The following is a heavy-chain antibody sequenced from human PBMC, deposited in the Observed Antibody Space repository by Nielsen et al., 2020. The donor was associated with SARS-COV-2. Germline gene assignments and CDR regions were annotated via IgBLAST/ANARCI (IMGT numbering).Heavy chain of an antibody. CDR1: GFIVSSKY. CDR3: AKDRAIFMIYFTRGGPDY. Sequence: GGSLRLSCAASGFIVSSKYMNWVRQAPGKGLEWVAYISYEGSKQFYGDSVKGRFTISRDFSKSTLYLQMNSLRAEDTAMYYCAKDRAIFMIYFTRGGPDYWGQGTLVTVSS. J-gene: IGHJ4*02. CDR2: ISYEGSKQ. V-gene: IGHV3-30*18. D-gene: IGHD3/OR15-3a*01.